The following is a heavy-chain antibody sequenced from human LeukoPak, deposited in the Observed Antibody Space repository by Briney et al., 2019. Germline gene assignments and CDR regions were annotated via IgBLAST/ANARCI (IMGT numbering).Heavy chain of an antibody. J-gene: IGHJ6*02. CDR1: GFTFSMYG. D-gene: IGHD4-17*01. V-gene: IGHV3-30*18. CDR2: ISYDGFNK. CDR3: AKDVGYGDYGYSYYGMDV. Sequence: GGSLRLSCEAFGFTFSMYGMHWVRQAPGKGLEWVAVISYDGFNKFYGDSVKGRFTISRDDSKKTLYLQMNSLRGEDTAVYYCAKDVGYGDYGYSYYGMDVWGQGTTVTVSS.